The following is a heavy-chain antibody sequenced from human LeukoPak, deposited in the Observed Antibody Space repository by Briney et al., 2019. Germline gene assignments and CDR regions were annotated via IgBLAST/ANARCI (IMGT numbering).Heavy chain of an antibody. CDR2: IYTSGST. V-gene: IGHV4-4*07. Sequence: PSETLSLTCTVPGGSISSYYWSWIRQPAGKGLEWIGRIYTSGSTNYNPSLKSRVTMSVDTSKNQFSLKLSSVTAADTAVYYCARHHGSGSSYYFDYWGQGTLVTVSS. D-gene: IGHD3-10*01. CDR3: ARHHGSGSSYYFDY. J-gene: IGHJ4*02. CDR1: GGSISSYY.